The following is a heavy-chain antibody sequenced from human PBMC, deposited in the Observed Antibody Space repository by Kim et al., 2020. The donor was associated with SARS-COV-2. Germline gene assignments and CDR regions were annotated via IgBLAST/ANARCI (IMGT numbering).Heavy chain of an antibody. CDR3: ARDHQYSIDY. CDR1: GDSVSSDSAA. J-gene: IGHJ4*02. V-gene: IGHV6-1*01. D-gene: IGHD5-12*01. Sequence: SQTLSLTCVISGDSVSSDSAAWNWIRQSPSRGLEWLGRTYYRSKWDYDYEDSVKSRITINPDTSKNQFSLQLKSVTPEDTAMYYCARDHQYSIDYWGQGTLVTVSS. CDR2: TYYRSKWDY.